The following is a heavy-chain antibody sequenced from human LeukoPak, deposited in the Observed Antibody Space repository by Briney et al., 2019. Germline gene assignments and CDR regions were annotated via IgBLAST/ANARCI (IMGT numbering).Heavy chain of an antibody. CDR3: AKGSNWGQYYFDY. J-gene: IGHJ4*02. D-gene: IGHD1-1*01. Sequence: GGSLRLSCAASGFTFDDYTMHWVRHAPGKGLEWVSLISWEGGSTNYADSVKGRVTISRDNSKNSLYLQMNSLRTEDTALYYCAKGSNWGQYYFDYWGQGTLVIVSS. CDR1: GFTFDDYT. CDR2: ISWEGGST. V-gene: IGHV3-43*01.